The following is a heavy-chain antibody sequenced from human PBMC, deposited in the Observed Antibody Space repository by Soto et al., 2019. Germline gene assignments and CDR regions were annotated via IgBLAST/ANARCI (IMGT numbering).Heavy chain of an antibody. CDR2: INAGNGNT. V-gene: IGHV1-3*05. CDR1: GYTFTSYA. CDR3: ARRDWWLFDF. D-gene: IGHD2-8*02. Sequence: QVQLVQSGAEEKKPGASVKVSCKASGYTFTSYAIHWVRQAPGQRLEWMGWINAGNGNTKYSQKFQGRATTTRDTSASTANMEIRSLKSEDTAVYYCARRDWWLFDFWAQATLVTVSA. J-gene: IGHJ4*02.